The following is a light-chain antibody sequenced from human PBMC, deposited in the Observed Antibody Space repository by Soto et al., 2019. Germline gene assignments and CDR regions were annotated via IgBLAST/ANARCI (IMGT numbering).Light chain of an antibody. Sequence: QSVLTQPPSVSAAPGQKVTSSCSGSTSNIGNNYVSWYQHLPGAAPKLLIYDYNRRPSGIPDRFSGSRSGTLATLGITGLQTGDEADYYCATWDSSLRAYVFGAGTKLTVL. CDR3: ATWDSSLRAYV. CDR2: DYN. J-gene: IGLJ1*01. CDR1: TSNIGNNY. V-gene: IGLV1-51*01.